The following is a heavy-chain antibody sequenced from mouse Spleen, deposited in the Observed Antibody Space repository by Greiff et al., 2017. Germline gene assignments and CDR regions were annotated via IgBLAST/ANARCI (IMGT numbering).Heavy chain of an antibody. CDR3: TRWALVAWFAY. Sequence: QVQLKESGAELVRPGASVTLSCKASGYTFTDYEMHWVKQTPVHGLEWIGAIDPETGGTAYNQKFKGKAILTADKSSSTAYMELRSLTSEDSAVYYCTRWALVAWFAYWGQGTLVTVSA. J-gene: IGHJ3*01. CDR1: GYTFTDYE. D-gene: IGHD2-2*01. V-gene: IGHV1-15*01. CDR2: IDPETGGT.